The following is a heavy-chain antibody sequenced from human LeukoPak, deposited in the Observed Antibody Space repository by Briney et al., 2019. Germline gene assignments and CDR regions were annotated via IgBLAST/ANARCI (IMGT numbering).Heavy chain of an antibody. CDR3: ARNRDFYDSSGSVPLDY. J-gene: IGHJ4*02. CDR1: GFTFTNYE. CDR2: ISKSGSNI. Sequence: GGSLRLSCSTSGFTFTNYEMNWVRQAPGMGLEWVSYISKSGSNIYYADSVKGRFTISRDNAKTSLFLQMSSLRADDTAVYYCARNRDFYDSSGSVPLDYWGQGILVTVSS. V-gene: IGHV3-48*03. D-gene: IGHD3-22*01.